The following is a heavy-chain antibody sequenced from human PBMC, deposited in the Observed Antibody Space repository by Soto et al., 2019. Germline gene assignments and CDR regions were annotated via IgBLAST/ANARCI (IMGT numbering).Heavy chain of an antibody. Sequence: PRWSLRLSCSASVFPFIDAWMSWFRQAPGKGLQWIGRIRSNADGGTADLAAPVRGRFSISRDDSTDTLYLQLNSLQLDDTAVYFCSTALRRDSALGAYWGQGTLVTVSS. CDR1: VFPFIDAW. CDR2: IRSNADGGTA. V-gene: IGHV3-15*01. CDR3: STALRRDSALGAY. D-gene: IGHD3-16*01. J-gene: IGHJ4*02.